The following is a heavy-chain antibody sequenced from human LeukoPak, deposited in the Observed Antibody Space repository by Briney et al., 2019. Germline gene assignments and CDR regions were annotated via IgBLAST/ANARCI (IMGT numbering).Heavy chain of an antibody. V-gene: IGHV3-30*18. D-gene: IGHD3-10*01. CDR2: ISYDGSNK. CDR3: AKDRAIRMVRGPGGY. Sequence: GGSLRLSCAASGFTLSSYWMHWVRQAPGKGLEWVAVISYDGSNKYYVDSVQGRFTISRDNSKNTLYLQLNSLRAEDTAVYYCAKDRAIRMVRGPGGYWGQGTLVTVSS. J-gene: IGHJ4*02. CDR1: GFTLSSYW.